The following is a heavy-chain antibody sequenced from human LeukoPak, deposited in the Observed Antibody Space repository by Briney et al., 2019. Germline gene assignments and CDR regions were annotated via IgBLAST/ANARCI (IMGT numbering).Heavy chain of an antibody. D-gene: IGHD2-2*02. J-gene: IGHJ4*02. Sequence: GGSLRLSCAASGLTFRSYWMSWVRQAPGKGLEWVANIKQDGSEKYYVDSVKGRFTISRDNAKNSLYLQMNSLRAEDTAVYYCSAAAISPFDYWGQGALVTVSS. CDR3: SAAAISPFDY. CDR1: GLTFRSYW. V-gene: IGHV3-7*01. CDR2: IKQDGSEK.